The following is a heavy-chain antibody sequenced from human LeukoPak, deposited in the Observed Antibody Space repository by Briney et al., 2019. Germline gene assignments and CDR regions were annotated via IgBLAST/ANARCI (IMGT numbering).Heavy chain of an antibody. CDR1: GFTFSRYW. J-gene: IGHJ4*02. CDR2: ADYDGSDT. V-gene: IGHV3-74*01. CDR3: AKLGPYDYIWGSKYYFDY. D-gene: IGHD3-16*01. Sequence: PGGSLRLSCAASGFTFSRYWMPWVRQAPGKGLVWVSRADYDGSDTSYADSVRGRFTISRDNAKNTLYLQMNSLSAEDTVVYYCAKLGPYDYIWGSKYYFDYWGQGTLVTVSS.